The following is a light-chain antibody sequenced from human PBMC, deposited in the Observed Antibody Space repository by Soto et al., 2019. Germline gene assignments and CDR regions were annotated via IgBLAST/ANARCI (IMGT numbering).Light chain of an antibody. Sequence: DIQMTQSPSTLSASVGDRVTITGLASQTISTWLAWYQQKPGKAPELLIYDASTLESGVPSRFGGSGSGTEFSLTISSLQPDDFATFYCQQYSSFSRTFGQGTKVDIK. J-gene: IGKJ1*01. V-gene: IGKV1-5*01. CDR3: QQYSSFSRT. CDR2: DAS. CDR1: QTISTW.